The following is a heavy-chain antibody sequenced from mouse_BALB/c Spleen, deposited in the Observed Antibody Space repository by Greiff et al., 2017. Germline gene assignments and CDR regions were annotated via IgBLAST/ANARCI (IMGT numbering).Heavy chain of an antibody. D-gene: IGHD1-1*01. V-gene: IGHV1-87*01. CDR1: GYTFTSYW. CDR3: ARRYYGSSYAMDY. CDR2: IYPGDGDT. Sequence: QVHVKQSGAELARPGASVKLSCKASGYTFTSYWLQWVKQRPGQGLEWIGAIYPGDGDTRYTQKFKGKATLTADKSSSTAYMQLSSLASEDSAVYYCARRYYGSSYAMDYWGQGTSVTVSS. J-gene: IGHJ4*01.